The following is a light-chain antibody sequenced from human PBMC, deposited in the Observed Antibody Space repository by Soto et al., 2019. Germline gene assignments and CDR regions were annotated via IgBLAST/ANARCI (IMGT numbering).Light chain of an antibody. CDR1: QSVGAN. CDR2: GAS. Sequence: EIVLTQSPATLSVSPGERATLSCRASQSVGANLAWYQQKPGQAPRLLIYGASTRATGIPDRFSGSGSGTDFTLTIRRLEPEDFGVYYCQQYGSSPPITFGQGTRLEIK. CDR3: QQYGSSPPIT. V-gene: IGKV3-20*01. J-gene: IGKJ5*01.